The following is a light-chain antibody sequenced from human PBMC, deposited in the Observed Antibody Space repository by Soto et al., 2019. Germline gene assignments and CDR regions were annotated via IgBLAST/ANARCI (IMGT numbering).Light chain of an antibody. CDR3: CSYAGSSTWV. J-gene: IGLJ3*02. CDR1: RSDVGSYNL. CDR2: EGS. Sequence: QSALTQPASVSGSPGQSITISCTGTRSDVGSYNLVSWYQQHPGKAPKLLIYEGSKRPSGVSNRFSGSKSGNTASLTISGLQAEDEADYYCCSYAGSSTWVFGGGTKFTGL. V-gene: IGLV2-23*01.